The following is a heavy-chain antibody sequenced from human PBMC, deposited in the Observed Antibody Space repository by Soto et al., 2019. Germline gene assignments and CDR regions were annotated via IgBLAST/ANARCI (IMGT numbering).Heavy chain of an antibody. Sequence: QVQLVQSGAEVKKPGASVKVSCKASGYTFANYGISWVRQAPGQGLEWMGWISAYNGNTNYAQKLQDRVTMTTDTSTSTAYMELRSLRSDDTAVCYCGRYTVTTGLADYYYGMDVWGQGTTVTVSS. CDR1: GYTFANYG. D-gene: IGHD4-17*01. CDR3: GRYTVTTGLADYYYGMDV. V-gene: IGHV1-18*01. CDR2: ISAYNGNT. J-gene: IGHJ6*02.